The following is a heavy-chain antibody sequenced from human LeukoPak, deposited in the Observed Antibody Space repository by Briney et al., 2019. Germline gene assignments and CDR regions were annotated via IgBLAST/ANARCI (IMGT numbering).Heavy chain of an antibody. CDR1: GYTFTSYY. Sequence: ASVKVSCKASGYTFTSYYMHWVRQAPGQGLEWMGIINPSGGSTSYAQKFQGRVTMTRDTSTSTVYMELSSLRSEDTAVYYCAREGMVRGVITSAGAFDIWGQGTMVAVSS. CDR3: AREGMVRGVITSAGAFDI. CDR2: INPSGGST. J-gene: IGHJ3*02. V-gene: IGHV1-46*01. D-gene: IGHD3-10*01.